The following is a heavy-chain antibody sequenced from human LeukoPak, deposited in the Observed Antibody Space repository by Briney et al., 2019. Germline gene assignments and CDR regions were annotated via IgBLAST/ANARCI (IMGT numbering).Heavy chain of an antibody. CDR3: ARVESLLTYYFDY. D-gene: IGHD2-15*01. CDR1: GFTFRSYA. V-gene: IGHV4-39*07. J-gene: IGHJ4*02. Sequence: PGGSLRLSCAASGFTFRSYAMHWVRQAPGKGLEWIGSIYYSGSTYYNPSLKSRVTISVDTSKNQFSLKLSSVTAADTAVYHCARVESLLTYYFDYWGQGTLVTVSS. CDR2: IYYSGST.